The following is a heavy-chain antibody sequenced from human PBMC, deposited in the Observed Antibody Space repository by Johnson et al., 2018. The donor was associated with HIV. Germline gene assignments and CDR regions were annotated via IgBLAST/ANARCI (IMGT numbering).Heavy chain of an antibody. V-gene: IGHV3-30*04. Sequence: QVQLVESGGGVVQPGRSLRLSCAASEFTFNTYAMHWVRQAPGKGLEWVAVISYDGSNKYYADSVKGRFTISRDNSKNTLYLQMNSLRAEDTAVYYCARGVGLVDGMIVDAFDIWGQGTMVTVSS. CDR2: ISYDGSNK. D-gene: IGHD3-22*01. CDR3: ARGVGLVDGMIVDAFDI. J-gene: IGHJ3*02. CDR1: EFTFNTYA.